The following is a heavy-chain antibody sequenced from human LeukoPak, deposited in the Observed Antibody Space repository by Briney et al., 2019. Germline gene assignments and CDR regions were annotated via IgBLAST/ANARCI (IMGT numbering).Heavy chain of an antibody. D-gene: IGHD1-26*01. CDR2: ISTSGGDT. CDR1: GFTFTDSA. J-gene: IGHJ4*02. CDR3: AKGGSYAPLGY. Sequence: PGGSLRLSCAASGFTFTDSAMTWVRQAPGKGLEWVSAISTSGGDTIYTDSVKDRFTISRDNSKNTLYLQMNSLRAKDTAIYYCAKGGSYAPLGYWGQGTLVTVSS. V-gene: IGHV3-23*01.